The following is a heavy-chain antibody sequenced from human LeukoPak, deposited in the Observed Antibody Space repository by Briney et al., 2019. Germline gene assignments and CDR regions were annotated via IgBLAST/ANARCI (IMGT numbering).Heavy chain of an antibody. CDR1: GGSISSYY. J-gene: IGHJ4*02. CDR2: IYYSGST. D-gene: IGHD6-19*01. CDR3: ARYVIAVAGSYFDY. V-gene: IGHV4-59*08. Sequence: PSETLSLTCTVSGGSISSYYWSWIRQPPGKGLEWIGYIYYSGSTNYNPSLKSRVTISVDTSKNQFSLKLSSVTAANTAVYYCARYVIAVAGSYFDYWGQGTLVTVSS.